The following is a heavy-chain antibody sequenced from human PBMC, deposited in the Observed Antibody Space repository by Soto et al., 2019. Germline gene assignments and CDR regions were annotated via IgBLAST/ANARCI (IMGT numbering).Heavy chain of an antibody. Sequence: PSETLSLTCTVSGGSISSSSYYWGWIRQPPGKGLEWIGNIYYSGSTYYNPSLKSRVTISVDTSKNQFSLKLRSVTAADTAVFYCARRGRWNTFDYWGQGTLVTVSS. V-gene: IGHV4-39*01. J-gene: IGHJ4*02. CDR2: IYYSGST. CDR1: GGSISSSSYY. CDR3: ARRGRWNTFDY. D-gene: IGHD1-1*01.